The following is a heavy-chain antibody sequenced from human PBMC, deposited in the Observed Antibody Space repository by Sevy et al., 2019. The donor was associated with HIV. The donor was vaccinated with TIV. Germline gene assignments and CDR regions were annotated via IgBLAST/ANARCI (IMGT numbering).Heavy chain of an antibody. D-gene: IGHD3-22*01. J-gene: IGHJ4*02. Sequence: ASVKVSCKASGXXXXXXDISWVRQAXGQGXXXMXGITXXXXXKXYAQKLQGRVTLGADSSARTFYMELTXXTPXGAGVYYXXXXRAPXSGXYXXXLWAQGTLVTVSS. V-gene: IGHV1-18*01. CDR3: XXXRAPXSGXYXXXL. CDR2: ITXXXXXK. CDR1: GXXXXXXD.